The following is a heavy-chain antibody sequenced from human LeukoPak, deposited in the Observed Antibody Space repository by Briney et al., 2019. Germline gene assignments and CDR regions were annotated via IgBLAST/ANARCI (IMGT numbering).Heavy chain of an antibody. J-gene: IGHJ4*02. D-gene: IGHD2-8*02. CDR3: TGGNYVVGPIDY. CDR1: GDSISSSHYY. V-gene: IGHV4-39*07. Sequence: PSETLSLTCTVSGDSISSSHYYWGWIRQSPGKGLEYIGSISFTGYTTHNPSLKSRVSVSVDTSKNLFSLRLTSVTAADTAVYYCTGGNYVVGPIDYWGPGTLVTVSS. CDR2: ISFTGYT.